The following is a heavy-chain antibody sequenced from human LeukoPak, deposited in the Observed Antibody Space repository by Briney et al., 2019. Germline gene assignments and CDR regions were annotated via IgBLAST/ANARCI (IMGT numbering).Heavy chain of an antibody. CDR3: AKFNRRDGYNSDY. V-gene: IGHV3-30*02. Sequence: TGGSLRLSCAASGFTFSSYGMHWVRRAPGKGLEWVAFIRYDGSNKYYADSVKGRFTISRDNSKNTLYLQMNSLRAEDTAVYYCAKFNRRDGYNSDYWGQGTLVTVSS. CDR1: GFTFSSYG. CDR2: IRYDGSNK. J-gene: IGHJ4*02. D-gene: IGHD5-24*01.